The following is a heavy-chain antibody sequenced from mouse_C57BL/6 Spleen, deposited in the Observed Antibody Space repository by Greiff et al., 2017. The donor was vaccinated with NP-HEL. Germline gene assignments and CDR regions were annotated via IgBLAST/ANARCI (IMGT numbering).Heavy chain of an antibody. D-gene: IGHD2-4*01. J-gene: IGHJ3*01. CDR1: GFTFSDYG. CDR2: ISSGSSTI. Sequence: EVHLVESGGGLVKPGGSLKLSCAASGFTFSDYGMHWVRQAPEKGLEWVAYISSGSSTIYYADTVKGRFTISRDNAKNTLFLQMTSLRSEDTSMYYCARGEGLRSWFAYWGQGTLVTVSA. V-gene: IGHV5-17*01. CDR3: ARGEGLRSWFAY.